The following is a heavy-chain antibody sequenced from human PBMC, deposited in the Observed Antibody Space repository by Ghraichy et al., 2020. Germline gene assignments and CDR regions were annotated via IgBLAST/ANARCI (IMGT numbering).Heavy chain of an antibody. CDR1: GGSISSYY. V-gene: IGHV4-59*01. Sequence: SETLSLTCTVSGGSISSYYWSWIRQPPGKGLEWIGYIYYSGSTNYNPSLKSRVTISVDTSKNQFSLKLSSVTAADTAVYYCARGGEGYCSSTSCSFDYWGQGTLVTVSS. J-gene: IGHJ4*02. CDR3: ARGGEGYCSSTSCSFDY. CDR2: IYYSGST. D-gene: IGHD2-2*01.